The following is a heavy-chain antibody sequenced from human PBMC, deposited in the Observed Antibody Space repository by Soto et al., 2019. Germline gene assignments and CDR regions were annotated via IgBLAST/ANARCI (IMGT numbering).Heavy chain of an antibody. CDR2: IIPILGIA. Sequence: QVQLVQSGAEVKKPGSSVKVSCKDSGGTFSTYSMFWVRQAPGQGLEWMGRIIPILGIANYAQKFQDRVSITADKTTSTASMELSSLRSEDTALYFCTIGSWSGEVFDIWGQGTMVTVSS. CDR1: GGTFSTYS. D-gene: IGHD2-21*01. J-gene: IGHJ3*02. CDR3: TIGSWSGEVFDI. V-gene: IGHV1-69*02.